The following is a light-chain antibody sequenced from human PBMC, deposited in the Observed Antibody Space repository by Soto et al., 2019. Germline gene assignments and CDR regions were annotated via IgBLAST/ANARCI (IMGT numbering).Light chain of an antibody. V-gene: IGKV1-9*01. CDR1: QGISSY. Sequence: QLTQSPSTLSASVGDRVTITCRASQGISSYLAWYQQKPGKAPKLLIDAASTLQSGVPSRFSGSGSGTDFTLTISSLQPEDFATYYCQQLNSYPPWTFGQGTKVDIK. J-gene: IGKJ1*01. CDR3: QQLNSYPPWT. CDR2: AAS.